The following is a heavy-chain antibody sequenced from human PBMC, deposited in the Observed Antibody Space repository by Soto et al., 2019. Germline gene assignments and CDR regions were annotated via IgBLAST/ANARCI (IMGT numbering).Heavy chain of an antibody. J-gene: IGHJ4*02. V-gene: IGHV1-2*04. D-gene: IGHD3-9*01. CDR2: INPNGGGT. Sequence: GASVKVSCKASGYTFTGYYMHWVRQAPGQGLEWMGWINPNGGGTNYAQKFQGWVTMTRDTSISTAYMELSRLRSDDTAVYYCARGGDLRYFDWLGIWGQGTLVTVSS. CDR1: GYTFTGYY. CDR3: ARGGDLRYFDWLGI.